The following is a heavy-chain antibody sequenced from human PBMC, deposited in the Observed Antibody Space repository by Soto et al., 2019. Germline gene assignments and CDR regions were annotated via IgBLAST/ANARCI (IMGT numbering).Heavy chain of an antibody. CDR2: ISGSGGST. CDR3: AKVGYDFWSGYFAPNILRTDFDY. D-gene: IGHD3-3*01. Sequence: EVQLLESGGGLVQPGGSLRLSCAASGFTFSSYAMSWVRQAPGKGLEWVSAISGSGGSTYYADSVKGRFTISRDNSKNTLYLQMNSLRAEDTAVYYCAKVGYDFWSGYFAPNILRTDFDYWGQGTLVTVSS. J-gene: IGHJ4*02. V-gene: IGHV3-23*01. CDR1: GFTFSSYA.